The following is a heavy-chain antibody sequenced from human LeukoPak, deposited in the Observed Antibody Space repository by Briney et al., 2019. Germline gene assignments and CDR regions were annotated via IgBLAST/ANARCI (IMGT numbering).Heavy chain of an antibody. CDR3: ARGIVGATVADY. J-gene: IGHJ4*02. V-gene: IGHV3-74*01. CDR1: GFNFSSYW. D-gene: IGHD1-26*01. CDR2: IKSDGSYT. Sequence: GGSLRLSCAASGFNFSSYWMHWVRQAPGKGLVWVPRIKSDGSYTGYADSVKGRFTISRDDAKNALYLQMNSLRVEDTAVYYCARGIVGATVADYWGQGTLVTVSS.